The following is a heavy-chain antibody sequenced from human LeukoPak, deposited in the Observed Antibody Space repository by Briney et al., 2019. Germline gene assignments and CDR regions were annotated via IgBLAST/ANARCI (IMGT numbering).Heavy chain of an antibody. Sequence: PGGSLRLSCAASGFTFSSYWMSWVRQAPGKGLEWVAVISYDGSNKYYADSVKGRFTISRDNSKNTLYLQMNSLRAEDTAVYYCARDKDGYNYAYFQHWGQGTLVTVSS. D-gene: IGHD5-24*01. CDR1: GFTFSSYW. CDR3: ARDKDGYNYAYFQH. J-gene: IGHJ1*01. V-gene: IGHV3-30-3*01. CDR2: ISYDGSNK.